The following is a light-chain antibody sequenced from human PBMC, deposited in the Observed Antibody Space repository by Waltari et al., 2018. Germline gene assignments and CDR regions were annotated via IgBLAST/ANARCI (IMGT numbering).Light chain of an antibody. Sequence: QSVLTQPPSVSAAPGQRVTISCSGGSSNIGNNYLSWYRQFPGTAPKLPIYENGGRPPGIPGGFSGSKSGTSATLDITGLQAGDEADYYCGTWDSSLSGAVFGGGTHLTVL. CDR3: GTWDSSLSGAV. CDR2: ENG. V-gene: IGLV1-51*02. J-gene: IGLJ7*01. CDR1: SSNIGNNY.